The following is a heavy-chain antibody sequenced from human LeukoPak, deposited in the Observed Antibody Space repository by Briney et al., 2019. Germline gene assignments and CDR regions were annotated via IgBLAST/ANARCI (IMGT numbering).Heavy chain of an antibody. V-gene: IGHV3-30*18. CDR3: AKAEPDYGDSFDY. CDR1: GFTFSSCG. Sequence: GGSLRLSCAASGFTFSSCGMHWVRQAPGKGLEWVAVISYDGSNKYYADSVKGRFTISRDNSKNTLFLEMNSLRAEDTAVYYCAKAEPDYGDSFDYWGQGTLVTVSS. J-gene: IGHJ4*02. D-gene: IGHD4-17*01. CDR2: ISYDGSNK.